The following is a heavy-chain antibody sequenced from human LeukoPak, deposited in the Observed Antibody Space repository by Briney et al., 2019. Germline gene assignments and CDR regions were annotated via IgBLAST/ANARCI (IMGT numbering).Heavy chain of an antibody. D-gene: IGHD3-16*01. Sequence: PSETLSLTCTVSGGSINYNYSSWIRQPAGRGLEWIGRIYASGNTNYNPSLESQVTMSVDTSNNQLSLKMTSVTAADTAVYYCARLPTDYDYVWGSSYWGQGTLVTVSS. J-gene: IGHJ4*02. CDR1: GGSINYNY. CDR3: ARLPTDYDYVWGSSY. V-gene: IGHV4-4*07. CDR2: IYASGNT.